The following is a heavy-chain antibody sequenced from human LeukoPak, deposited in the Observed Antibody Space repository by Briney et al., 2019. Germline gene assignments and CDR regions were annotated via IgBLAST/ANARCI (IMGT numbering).Heavy chain of an antibody. CDR2: IRFDGSNK. D-gene: IGHD3-3*01. J-gene: IGHJ4*02. CDR3: AKDQGYYDFWSGFDY. V-gene: IGHV3-30*02. Sequence: GGSLRLSCAASGFTFSSYGMHWVRQAPGKGLEWVAFIRFDGSNKYYADSVKGRFTISRDNSKNTLYLQMNSLRAEDTAVYYCAKDQGYYDFWSGFDYWGQGTPVTVSS. CDR1: GFTFSSYG.